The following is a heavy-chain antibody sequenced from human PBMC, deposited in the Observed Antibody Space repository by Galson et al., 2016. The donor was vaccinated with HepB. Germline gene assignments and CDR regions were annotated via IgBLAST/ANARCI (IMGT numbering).Heavy chain of an antibody. CDR3: ARVRWLEPLDY. CDR1: GASINSYY. D-gene: IGHD6-19*01. Sequence: TLSLTCSVSGASINSYYGSWIRQSPGKGLEWIGCVTRSGDTNYNPSLKSRVTISRDTSKNQFSLRLTSVTAEDAAVYYCARVRWLEPLDYWGQGTLVTVSS. CDR2: VTRSGDT. V-gene: IGHV4-59*01. J-gene: IGHJ4*02.